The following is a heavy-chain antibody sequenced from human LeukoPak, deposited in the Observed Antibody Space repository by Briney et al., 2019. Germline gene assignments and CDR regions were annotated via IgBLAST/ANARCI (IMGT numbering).Heavy chain of an antibody. J-gene: IGHJ6*04. CDR3: ARVPRAIAVAGTYYYYGMDV. CDR1: RFTVSSNY. Sequence: GGSLRLSCAASRFTVSSNYMSWVRQAPGKGLEWVSVIYSGGSTYYADSVKGRFTISRVNSKNTLYLQMNSLRAEDTAVYFCARVPRAIAVAGTYYYYGMDVWGKGTTVTVSS. D-gene: IGHD6-19*01. CDR2: IYSGGST. V-gene: IGHV3-66*01.